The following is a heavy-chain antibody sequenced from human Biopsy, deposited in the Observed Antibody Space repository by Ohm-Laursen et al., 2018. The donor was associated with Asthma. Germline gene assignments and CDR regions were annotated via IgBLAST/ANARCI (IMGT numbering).Heavy chain of an antibody. J-gene: IGHJ4*02. CDR1: GGSINSGGYS. D-gene: IGHD2-21*01. Sequence: TLSLTCFVSGGSINSGGYSWTWIRQPPGKGLEWIGYIYHRDTTYYNPSLKSRVTISLDGSKNQFSLKLSSVTAADTAVYYCARGRSGDWLYYFDYWGQGALVTVSS. V-gene: IGHV4-30-2*01. CDR2: IYHRDTT. CDR3: ARGRSGDWLYYFDY.